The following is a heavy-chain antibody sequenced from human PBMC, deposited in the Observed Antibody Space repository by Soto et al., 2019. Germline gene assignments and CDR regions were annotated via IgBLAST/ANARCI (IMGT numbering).Heavy chain of an antibody. D-gene: IGHD1-26*01. V-gene: IGHV3-23*01. J-gene: IGHJ6*02. CDR1: GFTFSSYA. Sequence: GGSLRLSCAASGFTFSSYAMSWVRQAPGKGLEWVSAISGSGGSTYYADSVKGRFTISRDNSKNTLYLQMNSLRAEDTAVYYCAKEGYSGSYHIYYYYYYGMDVWGQGTTVTVSS. CDR3: AKEGYSGSYHIYYYYYYGMDV. CDR2: ISGSGGST.